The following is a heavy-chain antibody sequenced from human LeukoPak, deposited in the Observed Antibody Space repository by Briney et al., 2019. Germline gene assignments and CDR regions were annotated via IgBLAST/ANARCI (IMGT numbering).Heavy chain of an antibody. D-gene: IGHD3-22*01. CDR1: GFTFSNNW. Sequence: GGSLRLSCAASGFTFSNNWMSWVRQAPGKGLEWVANIKQDGSDKYYVDSVKGRFTISRDNAKNSLYLQMNSLRAEDTAVYYCARAGSGYYFDYWGQGTLVTVSS. CDR3: ARAGSGYYFDY. J-gene: IGHJ4*02. CDR2: IKQDGSDK. V-gene: IGHV3-7*01.